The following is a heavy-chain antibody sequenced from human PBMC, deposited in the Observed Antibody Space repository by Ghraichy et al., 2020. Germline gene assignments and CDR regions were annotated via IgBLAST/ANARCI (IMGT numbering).Heavy chain of an antibody. Sequence: SGFPFRKFSLSWVRQAPGKGLEWVSSLSCGSSGRSFIYYADSVKGRFTIPRDDASDSMSLPMTSLRAEDTALYYCGITGTSCFLPRGDCWGQGSLVTVSS. J-gene: IGHJ4*02. CDR3: GITGTSCFLPRGDC. V-gene: IGHV3-21*06. CDR2: LSCGSSGRSFI. CDR1: GFPFRKFS. D-gene: IGHD1-14*01.